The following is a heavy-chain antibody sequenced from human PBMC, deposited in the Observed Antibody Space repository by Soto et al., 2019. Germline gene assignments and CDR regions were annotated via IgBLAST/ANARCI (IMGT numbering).Heavy chain of an antibody. CDR1: GFIVSDNY. Sequence: EVQLVESGGGLVQPGGSLRLSCAASGFIVSDNYMNWVRQAPGKELEWVSVIYSGGSTYYADSVKGRFTISRDNSKNTLYLQMNSLIVEDTAVYYCARDVAGYSYGRLDYWGQGTLVTVSS. V-gene: IGHV3-66*01. D-gene: IGHD5-18*01. J-gene: IGHJ4*02. CDR3: ARDVAGYSYGRLDY. CDR2: IYSGGST.